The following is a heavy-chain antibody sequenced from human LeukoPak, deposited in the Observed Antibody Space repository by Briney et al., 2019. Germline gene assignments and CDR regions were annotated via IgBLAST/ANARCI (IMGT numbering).Heavy chain of an antibody. Sequence: PGGSLRLSCAASGFAFSTYSMNWVRQAPGKGLEWVSYIRSSSSTIYYADSVKGRFTISRDNAKNSLYLQMNSLRDEDTAVYYCARGYCSSTSCYHDYYGMDVWGQGTTATVSS. CDR1: GFAFSTYS. CDR3: ARGYCSSTSCYHDYYGMDV. J-gene: IGHJ6*02. V-gene: IGHV3-48*02. CDR2: IRSSSSTI. D-gene: IGHD2-2*01.